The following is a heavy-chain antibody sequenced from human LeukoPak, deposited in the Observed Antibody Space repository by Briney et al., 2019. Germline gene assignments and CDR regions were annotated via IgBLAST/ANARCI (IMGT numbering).Heavy chain of an antibody. Sequence: PEGSLRLSCAASGFIFSSWWMLWFRRPPGKGLESVAHIDSYGSYIVYADSVRGRFTISRDNAKNTLYLQMSSLRPEDTGVYYCATFGVDWSLSYWGQGALVTVSS. V-gene: IGHV3-74*01. CDR3: ATFGVDWSLSY. D-gene: IGHD3-3*01. CDR2: IDSYGSYI. CDR1: GFIFSSWW. J-gene: IGHJ4*02.